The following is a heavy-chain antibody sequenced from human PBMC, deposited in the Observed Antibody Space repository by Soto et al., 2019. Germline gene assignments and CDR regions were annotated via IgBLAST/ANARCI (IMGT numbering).Heavy chain of an antibody. CDR3: ARAPQTVAGAGICY. Sequence: QVQLVQSGAEVKKPGASVKVSCKASGYTFTSYGISWVRQAPGQGLEWMGWISGYNGDTNYAQKYQGRVTMTTDTSPSTAYMELRSLKSDDTAVYYCARAPQTVAGAGICYWGQGTLVTVAS. J-gene: IGHJ4*02. CDR2: ISGYNGDT. D-gene: IGHD6-13*01. CDR1: GYTFTSYG. V-gene: IGHV1-18*01.